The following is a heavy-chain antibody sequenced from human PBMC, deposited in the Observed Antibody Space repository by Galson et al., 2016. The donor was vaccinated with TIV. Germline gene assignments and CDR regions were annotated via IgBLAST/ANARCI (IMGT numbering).Heavy chain of an antibody. J-gene: IGHJ6*02. Sequence: SLRLSCAASGFTFHDYGMHWVRQAPGKGLEWVSGISSNSVSRGYADSVKGRFTVSRDNAKNSLYLQMNSLRGEDTALYYCSKARGYGYGSPRDYYYGMDVWGQGTTVIVPS. D-gene: IGHD5-18*01. CDR2: ISSNSVSR. V-gene: IGHV3-9*01. CDR1: GFTFHDYG. CDR3: SKARGYGYGSPRDYYYGMDV.